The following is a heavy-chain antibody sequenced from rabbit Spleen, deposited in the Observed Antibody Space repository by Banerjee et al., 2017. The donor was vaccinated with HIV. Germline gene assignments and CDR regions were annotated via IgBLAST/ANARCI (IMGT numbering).Heavy chain of an antibody. CDR3: ARDTGSSFSSYGMDL. D-gene: IGHD8-1*01. Sequence: QSLEESGGGLVQPEGSLTLTCKASGFSFSSNDYICWVRQAPGKGLEWIACTAAGRSAFTYYASWAKGRFTISKASSTTVTLQMTSLTVADTATYFCARDTGSSFSSYGMDLWGPGTLVTVS. J-gene: IGHJ6*01. CDR1: GFSFSSNDY. V-gene: IGHV1S40*01. CDR2: TAAGRSAFT.